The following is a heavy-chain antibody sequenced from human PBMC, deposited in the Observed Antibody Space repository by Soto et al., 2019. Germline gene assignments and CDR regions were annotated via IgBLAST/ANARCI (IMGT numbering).Heavy chain of an antibody. Sequence: SETLSLTCTVSGGSISSYYWSWIRQPPGKGLEWVGYIYYSGSTTYNPSLKSRLTISVDTSKNQFSLKLRSVTAADTAVYYCARLGRWLQALDSWGQGTLVTVPQ. CDR3: ARLGRWLQALDS. CDR2: IYYSGST. V-gene: IGHV4-59*08. CDR1: GGSISSYY. D-gene: IGHD5-12*01. J-gene: IGHJ4*02.